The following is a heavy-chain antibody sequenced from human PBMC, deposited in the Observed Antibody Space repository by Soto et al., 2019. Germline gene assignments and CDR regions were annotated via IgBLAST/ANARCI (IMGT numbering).Heavy chain of an antibody. J-gene: IGHJ4*02. CDR2: ISGSGGST. D-gene: IGHD2-2*02. CDR1: GFTFSSYA. CDR3: AKGGPTYCSSTSCYTDY. Sequence: GGSLRRSCAASGFTFSSYAMSWVRQAQGKGLEWVSAISGSGGSTYYADSVKGRFTISRDNSKNTLYLQMDSLRSEDTAVYYCAKGGPTYCSSTSCYTDYWGQGTLVTVSS. V-gene: IGHV3-23*01.